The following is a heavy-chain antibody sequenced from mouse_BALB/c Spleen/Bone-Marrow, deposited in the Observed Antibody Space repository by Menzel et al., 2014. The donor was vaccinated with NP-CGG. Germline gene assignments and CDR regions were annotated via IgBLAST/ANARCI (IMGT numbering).Heavy chain of an antibody. CDR1: GYAFSNYF. CDR3: TRSWDKDAMEY. J-gene: IGHJ4*01. Sequence: QVQLQQSGAELVRPGASVKVSCKASGYAFSNYFIEWVKKRPGQGLEWIGVINPGSNVANYSEKFKGKATLTADISSSHEYMTLSSLPSDDTAVYFYTRSWDKDAMEYWAQGASVTIYS. V-gene: IGHV1-54*01. D-gene: IGHD4-1*01. CDR2: INPGSNVA.